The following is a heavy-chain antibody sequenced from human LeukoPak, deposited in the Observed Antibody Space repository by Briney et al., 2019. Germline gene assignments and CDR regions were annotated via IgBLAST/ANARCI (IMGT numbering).Heavy chain of an antibody. Sequence: ASVKVSCKASGYTFTSYDINWVRQATGQGLEWMGWMNPNSGNTGYAQKFQGRVTITRNTSISTAYMELSSLRSEDTAVYYCARRSGYYFPFDYWGQGTLVAVSS. CDR2: MNPNSGNT. V-gene: IGHV1-8*03. J-gene: IGHJ4*02. D-gene: IGHD3-22*01. CDR3: ARRSGYYFPFDY. CDR1: GYTFTSYD.